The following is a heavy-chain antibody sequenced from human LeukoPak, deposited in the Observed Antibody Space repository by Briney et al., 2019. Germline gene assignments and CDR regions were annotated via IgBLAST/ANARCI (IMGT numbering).Heavy chain of an antibody. D-gene: IGHD1-1*01. J-gene: IGHJ4*02. Sequence: SETLSLTCAVYGGSFSGYYWSWIRQPPGKGLEWIGEINHSGSTNYNPSLKSRVTISVDTSKNQFSLKLSSVTAADTAVYYCARGWNDALDYWGQGTMVTVSS. V-gene: IGHV4-34*01. CDR1: GGSFSGYY. CDR3: ARGWNDALDY. CDR2: INHSGST.